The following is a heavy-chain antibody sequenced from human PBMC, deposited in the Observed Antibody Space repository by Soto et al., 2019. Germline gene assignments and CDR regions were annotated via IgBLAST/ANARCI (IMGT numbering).Heavy chain of an antibody. J-gene: IGHJ5*02. V-gene: IGHV4-39*01. CDR1: GGSISSSSYY. CDR2: IYYSGST. Sequence: SETLSLTCSVSGGSISSSSYYWGWLRQPPGKGLEWIGSIYYSGSTYYNPSLKSRVTISVDTSKNQFSLRAEDTAVYYCAKGNYDISGLSLNWFDPWGQGTLVTVSS. D-gene: IGHD3-22*01. CDR3: AKGNYDISGLSLNWFDP.